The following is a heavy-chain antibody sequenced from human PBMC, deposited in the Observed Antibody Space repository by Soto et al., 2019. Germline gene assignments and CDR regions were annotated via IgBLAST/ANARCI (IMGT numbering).Heavy chain of an antibody. V-gene: IGHV3-74*01. CDR2: INRDGSDT. Sequence: GSLILSGAASGFTFSSYWMHWVRQAPGKGLVWVARINRDGSDTDYVDSVKGRFTISRDNAKNTLYLQMHSLRAEDTAVFYCGRGGSDSPMAPGYWGQGTLVTVSS. D-gene: IGHD5-18*01. CDR3: GRGGSDSPMAPGY. CDR1: GFTFSSYW. J-gene: IGHJ4*02.